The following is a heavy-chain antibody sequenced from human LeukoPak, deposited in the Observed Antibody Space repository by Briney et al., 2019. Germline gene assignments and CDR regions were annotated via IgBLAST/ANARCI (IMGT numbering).Heavy chain of an antibody. Sequence: GGSLRLSCAASGFTFSSYAMSWVRQAPGKGLEWVSAISGSGYSTYYADSVKGRFTISRDNSKNTLYLQMNSLRAEDTAVYYCARQPTRDLRAEYFQRWGQGTLVTVSS. V-gene: IGHV3-23*01. D-gene: IGHD2-2*01. CDR1: GFTFSSYA. CDR2: ISGSGYST. CDR3: ARQPTRDLRAEYFQR. J-gene: IGHJ1*01.